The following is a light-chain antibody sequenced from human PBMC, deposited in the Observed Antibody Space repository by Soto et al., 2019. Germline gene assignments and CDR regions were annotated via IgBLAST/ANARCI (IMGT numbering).Light chain of an antibody. V-gene: IGLV1-40*01. CDR2: GNS. CDR1: SSNIGAGYD. CDR3: QFYDSSLSGYV. J-gene: IGLJ1*01. Sequence: QSLLTQPPSVSGAPGQRVTISCTGSSSNIGAGYDVHWYQQLPGTAPKLLIQGNSNRPSGVPDRFSGSKSGTSASLAITGLQAEDESDYYCQFYDSSLSGYVFGTGTKVTDL.